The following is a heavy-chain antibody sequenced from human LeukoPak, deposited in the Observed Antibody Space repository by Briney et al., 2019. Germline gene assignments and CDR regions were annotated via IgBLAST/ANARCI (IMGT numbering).Heavy chain of an antibody. V-gene: IGHV1-46*01. D-gene: IGHD2-2*01. CDR2: INPSDGST. Sequence: GASVKVSCKASGCAFTNYYMHWVRQAPGQGHEWMGIINPSDGSTSYAQKFQGRVTMTTDTSTSTVYMELSSLGSEDTAVYYCARDCSSASCYLGFDYWGQGTLVTVSS. J-gene: IGHJ4*02. CDR3: ARDCSSASCYLGFDY. CDR1: GCAFTNYY.